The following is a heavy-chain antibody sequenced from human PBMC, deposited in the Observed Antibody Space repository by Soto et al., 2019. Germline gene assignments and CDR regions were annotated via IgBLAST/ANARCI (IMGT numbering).Heavy chain of an antibody. J-gene: IGHJ4*02. V-gene: IGHV1-46*01. D-gene: IGHD5-12*01. Sequence: QVQLVQSGAEVKKPGASVKVSCKASGYTFTSYYMHWVRQAPGQGLEWMGIINPSGGSTSYAQKFQGRGTMTRDTSTSTVYMELSSLRSEDTAVYYCARDREMATPGYWGQGTLVTVSS. CDR1: GYTFTSYY. CDR3: ARDREMATPGY. CDR2: INPSGGST.